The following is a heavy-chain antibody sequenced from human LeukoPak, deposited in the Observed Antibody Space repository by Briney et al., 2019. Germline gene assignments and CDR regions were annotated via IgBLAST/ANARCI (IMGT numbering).Heavy chain of an antibody. CDR1: GFTFSSYA. CDR3: ARDRYSGSYPVGWYYGMDV. Sequence: PGGSLRLSCAASGFTFSSYAMHWVRQAPGKGLEWVAVISYDGSNKYYADSVKGRFTISRDNSKNTLYLQMNSLRAEDTAVYYCARDRYSGSYPVGWYYGMDVWGQGTTVTVSS. D-gene: IGHD1-26*01. CDR2: ISYDGSNK. J-gene: IGHJ6*02. V-gene: IGHV3-30-3*01.